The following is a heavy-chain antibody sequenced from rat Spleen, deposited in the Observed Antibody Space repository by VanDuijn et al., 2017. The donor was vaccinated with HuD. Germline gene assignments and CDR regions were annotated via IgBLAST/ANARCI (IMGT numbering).Heavy chain of an antibody. J-gene: IGHJ3*01. Sequence: EVQLVESGGGLVQPGRSLKLSCAASGFTFSSFPMAWVRQAPKKGLEWVASISSGGGGTYYRDSVKGRFTISRDNAKSTLYLQMDSLRSEDTATYFCARDIYGGYSELGYFAYWGQGTLVTVSS. V-gene: IGHV5-25*01. D-gene: IGHD1-11*01. CDR1: GFTFSSFP. CDR2: ISSGGGGT. CDR3: ARDIYGGYSELGYFAY.